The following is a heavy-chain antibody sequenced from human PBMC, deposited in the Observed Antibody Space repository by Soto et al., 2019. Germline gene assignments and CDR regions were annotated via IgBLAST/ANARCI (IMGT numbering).Heavy chain of an antibody. D-gene: IGHD6-13*01. CDR2: ISGSGDST. Sequence: EVQLLDSGGGLVQPGGSLRLSCAASGFTFSSYAMNWVRQAPGKGLEWVSVISGSGDSTYYADSVKGRFTISRDNSKSTLYLQMNSLRAEDTAVYYCARRGPGTYFEYWGQGTLVTVSS. V-gene: IGHV3-23*01. CDR1: GFTFSSYA. CDR3: ARRGPGTYFEY. J-gene: IGHJ4*02.